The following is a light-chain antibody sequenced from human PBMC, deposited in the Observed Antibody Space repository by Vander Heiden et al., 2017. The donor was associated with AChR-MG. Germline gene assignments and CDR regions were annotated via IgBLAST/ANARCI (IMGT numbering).Light chain of an antibody. CDR2: TNN. CDR1: SSNIGSNT. Sequence: QSALTQPPSVSGTSGQRVTISCSGSSSNIGSNTVNWYQQLPAAAPKLLIFTNNQRPSGVPDRFSGSKSGTSASPATSGLQSEDEADYYCSAWDDSLNGYLVFGGGTELTVL. J-gene: IGLJ2*01. CDR3: SAWDDSLNGYLV. V-gene: IGLV1-44*01.